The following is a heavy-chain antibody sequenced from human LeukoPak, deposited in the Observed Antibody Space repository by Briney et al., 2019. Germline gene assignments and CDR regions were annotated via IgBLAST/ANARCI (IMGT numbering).Heavy chain of an antibody. V-gene: IGHV4-4*07. CDR1: GGSISSYY. D-gene: IGHD3-22*01. J-gene: IGHJ3*02. CDR2: IYTSGST. Sequence: SETLSLTCTVSGGSISSYYWSWIRQPAGKGLEWIGRIYTSGSTNYNPSLKSRVTMSVDTSKNQFSLKLSSVTAADTAVYYCARDHYDSRGHVHDAFDIWGQGTMVTVSS. CDR3: ARDHYDSRGHVHDAFDI.